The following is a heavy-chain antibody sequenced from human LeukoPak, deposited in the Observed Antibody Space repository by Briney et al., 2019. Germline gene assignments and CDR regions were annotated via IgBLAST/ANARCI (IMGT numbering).Heavy chain of an antibody. CDR1: GFTVSSNY. Sequence: PGGSLRLSCAASGFTVSSNYMSWVRQAPGKGLEWVSVIYSGGSTYYADSVKGRFTISRDNSKNTLYLQMNSLRAEDTAVYYCAKDRAVRGVIIPRPTFGNWFDPWGQGTLVTVSS. CDR3: AKDRAVRGVIIPRPTFGNWFDP. J-gene: IGHJ5*02. CDR2: IYSGGST. D-gene: IGHD3-10*01. V-gene: IGHV3-53*01.